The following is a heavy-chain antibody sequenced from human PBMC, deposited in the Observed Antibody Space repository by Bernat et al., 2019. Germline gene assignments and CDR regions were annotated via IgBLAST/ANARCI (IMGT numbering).Heavy chain of an antibody. V-gene: IGHV3-23*01. D-gene: IGHD6-19*01. CDR1: GFTFSTYA. Sequence: EVQLLESGGGLVQPGGSLRLSCAASGFTFSTYAMTWVRQAPRRGLEWVSAISANGAATYYADSVKGRFTISRDNSKNTLYLQMNSLRAEDTAVYYCAKQAVAVFYSLRIDYWGQGTLVTVSS. J-gene: IGHJ4*02. CDR2: ISANGAAT. CDR3: AKQAVAVFYSLRIDY.